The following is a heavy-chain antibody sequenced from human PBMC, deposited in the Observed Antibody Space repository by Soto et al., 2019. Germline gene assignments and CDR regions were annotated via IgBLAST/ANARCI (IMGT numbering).Heavy chain of an antibody. CDR2: IYNSAST. D-gene: IGHD3-16*01. CDR3: ARGRFDYIWGSPAPYLDY. J-gene: IGHJ4*02. Sequence: PSETLSLTCTVSGDSISTYYWTWIRQPPGKGLEWIGYIYNSASTKYSPSLKSRVTILVDTSKNQFSLKLSSVTAADTAVYYCARGRFDYIWGSPAPYLDYWGQGALVTVSS. CDR1: GDSISTYY. V-gene: IGHV4-59*01.